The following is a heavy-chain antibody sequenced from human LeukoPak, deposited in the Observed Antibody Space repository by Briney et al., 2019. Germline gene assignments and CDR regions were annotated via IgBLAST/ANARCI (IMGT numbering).Heavy chain of an antibody. D-gene: IGHD2-21*01. Sequence: APVKVSCKASGYTFTAYGINWVRQAPGQGLEWMGWISGYNGNTHYAQKLQGRVSMTTDTSASTAYMELRSLRSDDTAVYYCARSPRDIVVAPTDDAFDIWGQGTMVTVSS. CDR1: GYTFTAYG. J-gene: IGHJ3*02. CDR3: ARSPRDIVVAPTDDAFDI. CDR2: ISGYNGNT. V-gene: IGHV1-18*01.